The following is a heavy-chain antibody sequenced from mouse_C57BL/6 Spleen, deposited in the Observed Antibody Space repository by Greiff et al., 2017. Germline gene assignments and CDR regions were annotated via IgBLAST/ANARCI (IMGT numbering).Heavy chain of an antibody. Sequence: EVQLQQSGPELVKPGASVKISCKASGYTFTDYYMNWVKQSHGKSLEWIGDINPNNGGTSYNQKFKGKATLTVDKSSSTAYLELRSLTSEDSAVYYCATYYGYDGYYFDYWGQGTTLTVSS. CDR3: ATYYGYDGYYFDY. V-gene: IGHV1-26*01. CDR2: INPNNGGT. J-gene: IGHJ2*01. D-gene: IGHD2-9*01. CDR1: GYTFTDYY.